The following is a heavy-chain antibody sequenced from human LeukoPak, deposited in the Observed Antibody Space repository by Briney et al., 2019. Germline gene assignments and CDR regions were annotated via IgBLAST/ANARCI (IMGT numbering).Heavy chain of an antibody. V-gene: IGHV4-34*09. CDR2: IYYSGDT. J-gene: IGHJ5*02. Sequence: SETLSLTCAVYGGSFSGYYCSWIRQPPGKGLEWIGCIYYSGDTYYNPSLKSRIIISMDTSKNQFSLKLSSVTAADTAVYYCARGRDSSGYNWFDPWGQGTLVTVSS. D-gene: IGHD3-22*01. CDR1: GGSFSGYY. CDR3: ARGRDSSGYNWFDP.